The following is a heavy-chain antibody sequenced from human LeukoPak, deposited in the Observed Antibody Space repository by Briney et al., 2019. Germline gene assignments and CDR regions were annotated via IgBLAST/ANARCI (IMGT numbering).Heavy chain of an antibody. D-gene: IGHD6-13*01. CDR2: INPNSGGT. J-gene: IGHJ4*02. V-gene: IGHV1-2*02. CDR1: GYTFNAYY. Sequence: GASVKVSCKASGYTFNAYYMYWVRQAPGQGLEWMGWINPNSGGTNYAQKFQGRVTMTRDTSISTAYMELSRLRSDDTAVYYCAREGTGIAAAGPFDYWGQGTLVTVSS. CDR3: AREGTGIAAAGPFDY.